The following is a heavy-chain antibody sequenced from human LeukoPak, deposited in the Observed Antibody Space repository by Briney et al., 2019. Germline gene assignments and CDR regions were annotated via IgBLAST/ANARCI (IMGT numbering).Heavy chain of an antibody. CDR3: ATTVTTVYRTPYYFVY. D-gene: IGHD4-11*01. J-gene: IGHJ4*02. Sequence: SETLSLTCTGSGGSISSYYWRWIRQPPGKELEWIGYIYYSGSTNYNPSLKSRVTISVDTSKNQFSLKLSSVTAADTAVYYCATTVTTVYRTPYYFVYWGQRTLVTVSS. CDR1: GGSISSYY. V-gene: IGHV4-59*01. CDR2: IYYSGST.